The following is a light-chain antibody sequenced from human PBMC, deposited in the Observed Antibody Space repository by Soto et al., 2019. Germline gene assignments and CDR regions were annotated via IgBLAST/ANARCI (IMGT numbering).Light chain of an antibody. V-gene: IGKV3D-15*01. CDR3: QQYDDWLRLT. CDR2: GAS. Sequence: EIVLTQSPATVSLSPGERATLSCWASQSANIYLAWYQQKPGQAPRLLIFGASSRATGIPARFSGSGSGTEFNLTISSLQSEDFAVYFCQQYDDWLRLTFGGGTKVDIK. J-gene: IGKJ4*01. CDR1: QSANIY.